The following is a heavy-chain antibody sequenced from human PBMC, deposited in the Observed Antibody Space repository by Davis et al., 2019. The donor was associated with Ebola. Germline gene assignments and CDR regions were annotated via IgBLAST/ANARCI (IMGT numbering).Heavy chain of an antibody. CDR3: TTDQIAARPKSWPYYHYGMDV. CDR2: IKSKTDGGTI. CDR1: GFTFTNAW. D-gene: IGHD6-6*01. V-gene: IGHV3-15*01. J-gene: IGHJ6*02. Sequence: GESLKISCAASGFTFTNAWMSWVRQAPGKGLEWVGRIKSKTDGGTIDYAATVKGRFTISRDDSKNTLYLQMNSLETEDTAVYYCTTDQIAARPKSWPYYHYGMDVWGQGTTVTVSS.